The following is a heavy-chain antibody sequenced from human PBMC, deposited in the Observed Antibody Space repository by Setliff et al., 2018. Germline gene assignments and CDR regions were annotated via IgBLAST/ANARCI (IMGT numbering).Heavy chain of an antibody. J-gene: IGHJ6*03. Sequence: ASVKVSCKASGYTFTGYYIHWVRQAPGQGLEYMGWINPNSGGTNYAPKFQGRVTMTRDTSISTAYMEVSRLRSDDTAVYYCVREGVDRRSSTDYRYYMDVWGKGTTVTVSS. D-gene: IGHD6-6*01. CDR3: VREGVDRRSSTDYRYYMDV. V-gene: IGHV1-2*02. CDR2: INPNSGGT. CDR1: GYTFTGYY.